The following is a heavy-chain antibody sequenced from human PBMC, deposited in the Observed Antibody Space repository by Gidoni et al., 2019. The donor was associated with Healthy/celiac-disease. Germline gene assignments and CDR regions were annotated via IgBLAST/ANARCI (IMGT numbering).Heavy chain of an antibody. CDR1: GFTVSSNY. J-gene: IGHJ4*02. V-gene: IGHV3-66*01. D-gene: IGHD5-12*01. CDR3: ARDQVADGYNLFDY. CDR2: IYSGGST. Sequence: EVQLVESGGGLFQPGGSLRLSCAASGFTVSSNYMSWVRQAPGKGLEWVSVIYSGGSTYYADSVKGRFTISRDNSKNTLYLQMNSLRAEDTAVYYCARDQVADGYNLFDYWGQGTLVTVSS.